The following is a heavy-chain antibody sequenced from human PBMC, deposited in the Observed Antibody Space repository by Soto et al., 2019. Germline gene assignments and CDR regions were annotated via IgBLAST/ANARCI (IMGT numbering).Heavy chain of an antibody. CDR3: AKDREVRTTVTTLDY. Sequence: GGSLRLSCAASGFTFSSYAMSWVRQAPGKGLEWVSAISGSGGSTYYADSVKGRFTISRDNSKNTLYLQMNSLRAEDTAVYYCAKDREVRTTVTTLDYWGQGTLVTVSS. CDR2: ISGSGGST. V-gene: IGHV3-23*01. D-gene: IGHD4-17*01. CDR1: GFTFSSYA. J-gene: IGHJ4*02.